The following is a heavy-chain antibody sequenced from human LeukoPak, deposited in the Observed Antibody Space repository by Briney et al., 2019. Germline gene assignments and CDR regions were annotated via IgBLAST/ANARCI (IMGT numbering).Heavy chain of an antibody. CDR1: GGSISSYY. Sequence: SETLSLTCTVSGGSISSYYWTWTRQPPGKGLEWIGYIYYSGSTNYNPSLRSRVTISVDTSKKQFSLKLSSVTAADTAVYYCARSSYYYGADALDIWGQGTTVTVSS. J-gene: IGHJ3*02. V-gene: IGHV4-59*01. CDR2: IYYSGST. D-gene: IGHD3-10*01. CDR3: ARSSYYYGADALDI.